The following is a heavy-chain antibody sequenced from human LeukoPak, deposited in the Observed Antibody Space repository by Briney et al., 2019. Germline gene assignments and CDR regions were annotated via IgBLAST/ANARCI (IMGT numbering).Heavy chain of an antibody. J-gene: IGHJ3*02. CDR2: FDPEDGET. D-gene: IGHD6-19*01. Sequence: ASVKVSCKVSGYTLTELSMHWVRQAPGKGLEWMGGFDPEDGETIYAQKFQCRVTMTEDTSTDTAYMELSSLRSEDTAVYYCATSRGAVAVTGAFDIWGQGTMVTVSS. CDR1: GYTLTELS. V-gene: IGHV1-24*01. CDR3: ATSRGAVAVTGAFDI.